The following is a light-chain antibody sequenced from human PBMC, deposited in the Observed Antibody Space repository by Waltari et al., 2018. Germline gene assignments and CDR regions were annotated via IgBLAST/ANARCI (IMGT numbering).Light chain of an antibody. CDR2: RDD. Sequence: QSGLTQSPSASGTPGQSVTLSCSGGASNIGSYTVYWYQQLPGTAPKLLIYRDDRRPSGVPARFSGSKAVTSASLTISGLRSEDAADYYCAAWDDILTAWVFGGGTKLTVL. CDR3: AAWDDILTAWV. V-gene: IGLV1-47*01. CDR1: ASNIGSYT. J-gene: IGLJ3*02.